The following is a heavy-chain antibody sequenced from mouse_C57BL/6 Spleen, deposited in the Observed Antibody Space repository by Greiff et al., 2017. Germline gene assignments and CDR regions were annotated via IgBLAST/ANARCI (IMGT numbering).Heavy chain of an antibody. CDR2: ISDGGSYP. J-gene: IGHJ2*01. D-gene: IGHD1-1*01. Sequence: EVTLVESGGGLVKPGGSLKLSCAASGFTFSSYAMSWVPPTPEKRLEWVATISDGGSYPYYPDNVKGRFTISRDHAKNNLYLQMSHLKSEDTSMYFCARGSSSYDFDYWGQGTTLTVSS. CDR1: GFTFSSYA. V-gene: IGHV5-4*03. CDR3: ARGSSSYDFDY.